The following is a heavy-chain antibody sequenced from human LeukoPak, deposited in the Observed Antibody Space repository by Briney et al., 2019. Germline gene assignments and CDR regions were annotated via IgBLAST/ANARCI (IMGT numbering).Heavy chain of an antibody. D-gene: IGHD5-18*01. Sequence: SETLSLTCTVSGGSVSSGSYYWSWIRQPPGKGLEWIGYIYYSGSTNYNPSLKSRVTISVDTSKNQFSLKLSSVTAADTAVYYCASGRGLYSFYAFDIWGQGTMVTVSS. J-gene: IGHJ3*02. CDR3: ASGRGLYSFYAFDI. CDR2: IYYSGST. V-gene: IGHV4-61*01. CDR1: GGSVSSGSYY.